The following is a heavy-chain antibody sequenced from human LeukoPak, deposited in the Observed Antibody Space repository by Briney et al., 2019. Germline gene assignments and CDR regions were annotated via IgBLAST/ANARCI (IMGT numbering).Heavy chain of an antibody. V-gene: IGHV4-30-2*01. CDR1: GGSISSGGYS. J-gene: IGHJ4*02. CDR3: ARASTIFGHFAY. D-gene: IGHD3-3*01. CDR2: IYHSGST. Sequence: SETLSLTCAVSGGSISSGGYSWNWIRQPPGKGLEWIGYIYHSGSTYYNPSLKSRLTISVDTSKNQFSLKLSSVTAADMAVYYCARASTIFGHFAYWGRGTLVTVSS.